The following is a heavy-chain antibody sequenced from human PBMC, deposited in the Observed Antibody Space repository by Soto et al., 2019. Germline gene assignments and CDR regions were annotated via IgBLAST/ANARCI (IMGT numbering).Heavy chain of an antibody. V-gene: IGHV3-21*06. CDR2: ISSTTNYI. CDR3: ARESEDLTSNFDY. CDR1: GCTFTRYS. J-gene: IGHJ4*02. Sequence: GGSLRLSCAASGCTFTRYSMNWVRQAPWKGLEWVSSISSTTNYIYYGDSMKGRFTISRDNAKNSLYLEMNSLRAEDTAVYYCARESEDLTSNFDYWGQGTLVTVSS.